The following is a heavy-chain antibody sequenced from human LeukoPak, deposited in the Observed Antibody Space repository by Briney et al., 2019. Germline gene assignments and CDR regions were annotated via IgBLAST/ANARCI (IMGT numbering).Heavy chain of an antibody. CDR1: GYTFTGYY. V-gene: IGHV1-8*02. CDR2: INPNSGNT. Sequence: ASVKVSCKASGYTFTGYYMRWVRQAPGQGLEWMGWINPNSGNTGYAQKFQGRVTMTRNTSISTAYMELSSLRSEDTAVYYCARTHSSGWWEDFDYWGQGTLVTVSS. J-gene: IGHJ4*02. CDR3: ARTHSSGWWEDFDY. D-gene: IGHD6-19*01.